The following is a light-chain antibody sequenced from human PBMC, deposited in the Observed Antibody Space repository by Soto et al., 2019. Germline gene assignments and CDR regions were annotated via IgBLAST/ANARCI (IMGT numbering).Light chain of an antibody. Sequence: IAWRQPPHYLTFLPGEMATLSFMSSRSVTNNYLAWHQQKPGQTPRLLIYGASSRATGIPDRFSGSGSGTDFTLTISRLEPEDLAVYYCQQHGSPPIPFGQGTRLENK. CDR2: GAS. CDR1: RSVTNNY. J-gene: IGKJ5*01. V-gene: IGKV3-20*01. CDR3: QQHGSPPIP.